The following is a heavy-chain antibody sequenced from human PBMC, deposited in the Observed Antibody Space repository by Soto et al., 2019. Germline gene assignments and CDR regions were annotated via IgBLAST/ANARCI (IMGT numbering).Heavy chain of an antibody. Sequence: SETLSLTCTVSGGSISSGGYYWSWIRQHPGKGLEWIGYIYYSGSTYYNPSLKSRVTISVDTSKNQFSLKLSSVTAADTAVYYCARMDLVVVPAAIPRPRYYYYYGMDVWGQGTTVTVSS. CDR3: ARMDLVVVPAAIPRPRYYYYYGMDV. J-gene: IGHJ6*02. CDR2: IYYSGST. CDR1: GGSISSGGYY. V-gene: IGHV4-31*03. D-gene: IGHD2-2*02.